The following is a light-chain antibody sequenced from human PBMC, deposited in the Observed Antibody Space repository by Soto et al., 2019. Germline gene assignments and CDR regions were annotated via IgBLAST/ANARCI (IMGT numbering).Light chain of an antibody. CDR3: SSYTTTTTRFL. Sequence: QSALTQPASVSGSPGQSTTVSCTGTSSDVGAYNYVSWYQQHPGKAPKLIIYEVSYRPSGVSGRFSASKSGNTASLTISGLQAEDEADYYCSSYTTTTTRFLFGGGTKLTVL. CDR2: EVS. CDR1: SSDVGAYNY. J-gene: IGLJ3*02. V-gene: IGLV2-14*01.